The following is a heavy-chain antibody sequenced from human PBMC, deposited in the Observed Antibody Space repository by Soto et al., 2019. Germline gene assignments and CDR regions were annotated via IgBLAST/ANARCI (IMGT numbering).Heavy chain of an antibody. V-gene: IGHV3-53*04. J-gene: IGHJ3*02. CDR2: IYSGGST. D-gene: IGHD3-10*01. Sequence: GGSLRLSCAASGFTVSSNYMSWVRQAPGKGLEWVSVIYSGGSTYYADSVKGRFTISRHNSKNTLYLQMNSLRAEDTAVYYCARHRITMVRYDAFDIWGQGTMVTVSS. CDR3: ARHRITMVRYDAFDI. CDR1: GFTVSSNY.